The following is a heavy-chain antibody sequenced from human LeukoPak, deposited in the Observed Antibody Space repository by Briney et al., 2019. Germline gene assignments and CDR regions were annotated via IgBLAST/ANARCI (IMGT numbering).Heavy chain of an antibody. CDR3: AKVRDTAPSYYFDY. Sequence: PGGSLRLSCAASGFTFSSYAMSCVRQAPGKGLEWVSAISGSGGSTYYAASVKRRFTISRDNSKNTLYLQMNSLRAEDTAVYYCAKVRDTAPSYYFDYWGQGTLVTVSS. V-gene: IGHV3-23*01. J-gene: IGHJ4*02. CDR2: ISGSGGST. CDR1: GFTFSSYA. D-gene: IGHD5-18*01.